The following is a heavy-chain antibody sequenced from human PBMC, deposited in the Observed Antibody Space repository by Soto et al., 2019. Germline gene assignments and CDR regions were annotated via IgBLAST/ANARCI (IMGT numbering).Heavy chain of an antibody. CDR3: ARDLWGYCGTDCYPLDV. J-gene: IGHJ6*02. Sequence: QVQLQESGPGLVKPSETLSLTCTVSGGSISRYYWSWIRQPPGKGLEWIGYMYNTGSTVYNPSFKSRVTISVDTSKNHFSLKLTSVTAADTAVYYCARDLWGYCGTDCYPLDVWGQGTTVTVSS. D-gene: IGHD2-21*02. CDR2: MYNTGST. CDR1: GGSISRYY. V-gene: IGHV4-59*01.